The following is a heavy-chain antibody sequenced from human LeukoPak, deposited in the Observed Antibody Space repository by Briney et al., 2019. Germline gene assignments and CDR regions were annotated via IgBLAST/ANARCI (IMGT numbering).Heavy chain of an antibody. CDR1: GFTFSSYA. CDR3: AGVSSSLLYYGMDV. D-gene: IGHD6-6*01. V-gene: IGHV3-23*01. Sequence: GGSLRLSCAASGFTFSSYAMSWVRQAPGKGLEWVSAISGSGGSTYYADSEKGRFTISRDNSKNTLYLQMNSLRAEDTAVYYCAGVSSSLLYYGMDVWGQGTTVTVSS. J-gene: IGHJ6*02. CDR2: ISGSGGST.